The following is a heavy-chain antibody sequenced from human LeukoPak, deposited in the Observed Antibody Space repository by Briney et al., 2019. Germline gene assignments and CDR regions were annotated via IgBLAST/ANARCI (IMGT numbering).Heavy chain of an antibody. V-gene: IGHV3-20*04. J-gene: IGHJ4*02. CDR2: INWNGGST. CDR3: AREGELGGYCSSTSCYTFDY. CDR1: GFTFDNYG. D-gene: IGHD2-2*02. Sequence: GGSLRLSCAASGFTFDNYGMSWVRQAPGKGLEWVSGINWNGGSTGYADSVKGRFTISRDNAKNSLYPQMNSLRAEDTALYYCAREGELGGYCSSTSCYTFDYWGQGTLVTVSS.